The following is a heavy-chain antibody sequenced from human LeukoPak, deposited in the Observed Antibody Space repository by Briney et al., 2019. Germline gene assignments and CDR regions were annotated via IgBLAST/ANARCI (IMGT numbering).Heavy chain of an antibody. CDR1: VGSPNGEY. J-gene: IGHJ6*04. CDR3: ARARRYSSGYYYYGMDV. CDR2: IYKTGST. V-gene: IGHV4-59*07. D-gene: IGHD6-19*01. Sequence: SDTLCPTSTVSVGSPNGEYWSSIPRPPGKQLKWIGGIYKTGSTEYNPSLQSRVTISVHTSKNQFSLRLSSVTAADTAVYYCARARRYSSGYYYYGMDVGAKETTVTVSS.